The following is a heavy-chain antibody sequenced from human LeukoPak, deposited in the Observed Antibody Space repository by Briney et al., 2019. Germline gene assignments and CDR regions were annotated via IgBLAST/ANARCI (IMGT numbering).Heavy chain of an antibody. CDR2: IYYDGSNK. CDR3: ARPLSIIVVPGAIGH. CDR1: GVTFSSYG. J-gene: IGHJ4*02. D-gene: IGHD2-2*02. V-gene: IGHV3-33*01. Sequence: GGSLRLSCAASGVTFSSYGMHWGRQAPGKGVGGGAGIYYDGSNKYYAHSVTGPFTTSRDNAKNSLYLQMNSLRAEDTAVYYCARPLSIIVVPGAIGHWGQGTLVTVSS.